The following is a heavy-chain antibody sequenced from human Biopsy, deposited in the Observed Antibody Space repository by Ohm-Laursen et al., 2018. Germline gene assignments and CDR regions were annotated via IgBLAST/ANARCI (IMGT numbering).Heavy chain of an antibody. V-gene: IGHV3-21*01. CDR1: GFIFSTYT. J-gene: IGHJ6*02. D-gene: IGHD2-2*01. CDR3: ARESALKWYQSLSYFNGMDV. CDR2: ISSRSSDI. Sequence: SLRLSCAASGFIFSTYTMIWVRQAPGEGLEWVPSISSRSSDIFYADLVKGRFTISRDNAKNSLFLHMNSLRAEDTAVYYCARESALKWYQSLSYFNGMDVWGQGTTVTVSS.